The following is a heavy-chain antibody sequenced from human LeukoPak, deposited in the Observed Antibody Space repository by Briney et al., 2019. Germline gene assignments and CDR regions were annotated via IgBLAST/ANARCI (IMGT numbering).Heavy chain of an antibody. V-gene: IGHV3-15*01. D-gene: IGHD5-12*01. CDR1: GLTFSDAW. CDR2: IRNDRIT. CDR3: TWMATIFTVDY. J-gene: IGHJ4*02. Sequence: GGPLRLSCVLSGLTFSDAWMSWVRQAPGKGLEWVGRIRNDRITDYAAPVQGRFSISRDNSKNTFYLQMNSLRTEDTGMCFCTWMATIFTVDYWGQGTLVTVSS.